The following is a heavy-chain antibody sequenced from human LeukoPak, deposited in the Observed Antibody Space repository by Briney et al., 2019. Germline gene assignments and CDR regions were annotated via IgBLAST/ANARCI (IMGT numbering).Heavy chain of an antibody. V-gene: IGHV3-48*02. CDR1: GFTFSGYG. CDR3: ARDYGYCRGNTCYASFDY. CDR2: MISNGNTE. D-gene: IGHD2-2*01. J-gene: IGHJ4*01. Sequence: GGSPRLSCAASGFTFSGYGINWVRLAPGKGLEWVSMISNGNTEHYADSVKGRFTVSRDNARNSAYLQMNSLRDEDTAMYYCARDYGYCRGNTCYASFDYWGHGTLVTVSS.